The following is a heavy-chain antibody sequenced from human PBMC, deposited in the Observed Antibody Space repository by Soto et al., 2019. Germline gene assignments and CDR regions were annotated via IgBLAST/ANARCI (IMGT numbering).Heavy chain of an antibody. Sequence: SETLSLTCTVSGGSISSGGYYCSWIRQHPGKGLEWIGYIYYSGSTYYNPSLKSRVTISVDTSKNQFSLKLSSVTAADTAVYYCAGERGFVTTPQYYFDYWGQGTLVTVSS. D-gene: IGHD4-17*01. CDR2: IYYSGST. V-gene: IGHV4-31*03. CDR1: GGSISSGGYY. CDR3: AGERGFVTTPQYYFDY. J-gene: IGHJ4*02.